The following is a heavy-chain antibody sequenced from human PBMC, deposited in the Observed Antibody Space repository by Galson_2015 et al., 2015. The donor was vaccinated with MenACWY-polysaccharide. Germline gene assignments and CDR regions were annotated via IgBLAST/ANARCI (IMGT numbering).Heavy chain of an antibody. CDR2: ISYDGSNK. Sequence: SLRLSCAASGFTFGSYGMHWVRQAPGKGLEWVAVISYDGSNKYYADSVKGRFTISRDNSKNTLYLQMNSLRAEDTAVYYCAKDSGSSGRYYFDYWGQGTLVTVSS. D-gene: IGHD3-22*01. CDR3: AKDSGSSGRYYFDY. J-gene: IGHJ4*02. CDR1: GFTFGSYG. V-gene: IGHV3-30*18.